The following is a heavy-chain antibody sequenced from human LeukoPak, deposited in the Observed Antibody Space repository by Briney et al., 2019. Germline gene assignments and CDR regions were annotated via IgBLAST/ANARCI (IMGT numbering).Heavy chain of an antibody. J-gene: IGHJ6*03. CDR2: INPNSGGT. Sequence: ASVKVSCKASGYTFTDYYMHWVRQAPGQGLEWMGWINPNSGGTNYAQKFQGRVTMTRDTSISTAYMELSRLRSDDTAVYYCARADCSSTSCYFDYYYMDVWGKGTTVTVSS. D-gene: IGHD2-2*01. CDR3: ARADCSSTSCYFDYYYMDV. V-gene: IGHV1-2*02. CDR1: GYTFTDYY.